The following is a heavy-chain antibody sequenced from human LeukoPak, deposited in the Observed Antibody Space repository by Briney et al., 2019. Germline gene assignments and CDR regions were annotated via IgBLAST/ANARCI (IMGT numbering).Heavy chain of an antibody. J-gene: IGHJ4*01. V-gene: IGHV3-74*01. CDR1: GFTFSNNW. CDR2: IKGDGSST. D-gene: IGHD1-7*01. CDR3: AKHAGTTRLTKEF. Sequence: GGSLRLSCAASGFTFSNNWMHWVRHAPGKGLVWVSRIKGDGSSTDYADSVKGRFTISRDNSKSTLYLQMNSLRAEDTAVYYCAKHAGTTRLTKEFWGQGTLVTVSS.